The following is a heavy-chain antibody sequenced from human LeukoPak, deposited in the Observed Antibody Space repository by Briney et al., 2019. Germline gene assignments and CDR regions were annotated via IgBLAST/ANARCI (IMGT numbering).Heavy chain of an antibody. CDR2: IFPSGGEI. D-gene: IGHD7-27*01. Sequence: HPGGSLRLSCEASGFTFSTFAMIWVRQPPGKGLEWVSSIFPSGGEIHYADSVRGRFTISRDNSKSTLSLQMNSLRAEDTAIYYCAKNIRQLGNYYYYMDVWGKGTTVTVSS. CDR1: GFTFSTFA. CDR3: AKNIRQLGNYYYYMDV. J-gene: IGHJ6*03. V-gene: IGHV3-23*01.